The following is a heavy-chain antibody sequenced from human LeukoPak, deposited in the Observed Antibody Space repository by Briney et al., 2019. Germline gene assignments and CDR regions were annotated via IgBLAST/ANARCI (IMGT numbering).Heavy chain of an antibody. Sequence: SETLCLTCTVSGGSISNYFWSWIRQPPGKGLEWIGFITYSGNTDHNPSLKSRVTISVDASKNQFSLKLTSVTAADTAVYYCVRHTTSGWYQVVYWGQGTLVTVSS. CDR3: VRHTTSGWYQVVY. CDR2: ITYSGNT. J-gene: IGHJ4*02. D-gene: IGHD6-19*01. V-gene: IGHV4-59*01. CDR1: GGSISNYF.